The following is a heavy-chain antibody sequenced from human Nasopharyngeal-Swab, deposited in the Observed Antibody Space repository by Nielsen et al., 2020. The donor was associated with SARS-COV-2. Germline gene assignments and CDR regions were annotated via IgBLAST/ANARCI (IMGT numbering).Heavy chain of an antibody. Sequence: GASLKISCAASGLSFKTYGMTWVRQAPGKGLEWVSAISGSNGYTYYADSVKGRFTISRDRSKNTVYLQMNSLRAGDTAVYFCAKVRPPDQDYYFGLDVWGQGTTVTVSS. V-gene: IGHV3-23*01. J-gene: IGHJ6*02. CDR3: AKVRPPDQDYYFGLDV. CDR2: ISGSNGYT. CDR1: GLSFKTYG. D-gene: IGHD2-2*01.